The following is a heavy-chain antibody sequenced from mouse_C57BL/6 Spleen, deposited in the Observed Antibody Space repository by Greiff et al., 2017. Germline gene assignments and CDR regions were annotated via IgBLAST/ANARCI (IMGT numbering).Heavy chain of an antibody. Sequence: QVQLQQPGAELVRPGSSVKLSCTASGYTFTSYWMHWVKQRPIQGLEWIGNIDPSDSETHYNQKFKDKATLTVDKSSSTAYMQLSSLTSEDSAVYYCARLEDGSYYAMDYWGQGTSVTVSS. CDR2: IDPSDSET. CDR3: ARLEDGSYYAMDY. D-gene: IGHD2-3*01. CDR1: GYTFTSYW. J-gene: IGHJ4*01. V-gene: IGHV1-52*01.